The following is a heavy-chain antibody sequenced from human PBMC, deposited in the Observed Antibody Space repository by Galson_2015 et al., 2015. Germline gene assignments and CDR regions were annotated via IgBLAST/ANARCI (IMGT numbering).Heavy chain of an antibody. J-gene: IGHJ4*02. V-gene: IGHV7-4-1*02. CDR2: INTNSGKP. D-gene: IGHD3-10*02. CDR3: ARDNNWYYVH. CDR1: GYTITNSA. Sequence: SVKVSCKASGYTITNSAINWLRQAPGQGLEWMGWINTNSGKPTYAQDFTGRFVFSLDTSLSTAYLQINDLKADDTAVYYCARDNNWYYVHWGQGTLVTVSS.